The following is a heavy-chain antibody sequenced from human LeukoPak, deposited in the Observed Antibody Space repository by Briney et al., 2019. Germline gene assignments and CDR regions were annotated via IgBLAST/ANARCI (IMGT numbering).Heavy chain of an antibody. CDR1: GFTFSSYS. V-gene: IGHV3-48*01. CDR3: ARGDCSSTSCHAP. CDR2: ISSSSSTI. J-gene: IGHJ5*02. Sequence: GGSLRLSCAASGFTFSSYSMNWVRQAPGKGLEWVSYISSSSSTIYYADSVKGRFTVSRDNAKNSLYLQMNSLRAEDTAVYYCARGDCSSTSCHAPWGQGTLVTVSS. D-gene: IGHD2-2*01.